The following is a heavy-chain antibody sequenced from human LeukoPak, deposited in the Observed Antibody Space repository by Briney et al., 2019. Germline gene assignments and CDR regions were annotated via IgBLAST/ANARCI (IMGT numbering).Heavy chain of an antibody. CDR3: AKDGGVLRWYYGMDV. Sequence: GGSLRLSCAASGFTFDDYAMHWVRQAPGKGLEWVSGISWNSGSIGYADSVKGRFTISRDNAKNSLYLQMNSLRAEDTALYYCAKDGGVLRWYYGMDVWGQGTTVTVSS. D-gene: IGHD3-16*01. J-gene: IGHJ6*02. CDR1: GFTFDDYA. CDR2: ISWNSGSI. V-gene: IGHV3-9*01.